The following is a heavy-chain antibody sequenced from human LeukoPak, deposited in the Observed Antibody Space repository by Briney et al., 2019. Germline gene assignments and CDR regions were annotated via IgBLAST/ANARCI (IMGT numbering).Heavy chain of an antibody. CDR1: GYTFTGYY. D-gene: IGHD4-17*01. CDR3: ARDPLRGDAFDI. J-gene: IGHJ3*02. V-gene: IGHV1-2*02. Sequence: ASVKVSCKASGYTFTGYYMHWVRQAPGQGLEWMGWIDPNSGGTNHAQKFQGRVTMTRDTSISTAYMELSRLRSDDTAVYYCARDPLRGDAFDIWGQGTMVTVSS. CDR2: IDPNSGGT.